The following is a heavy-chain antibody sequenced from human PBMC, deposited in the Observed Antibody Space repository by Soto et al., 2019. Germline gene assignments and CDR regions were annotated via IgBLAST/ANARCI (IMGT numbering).Heavy chain of an antibody. CDR2: ISGSGGST. V-gene: IGHV3-23*01. J-gene: IGHJ6*02. D-gene: IGHD3-9*01. CDR1: GFTFSSYA. CDR3: AIRRYFDWLSPNYYGMDV. Sequence: GGSLRLSCAASGFTFSSYAMSWVRQAPGKGLEWVSAISGSGGSTYYADSVKGRFTISRDNSKNTLYLQMNSLRAEDTAVYYCAIRRYFDWLSPNYYGMDVWGQGTTVTVSS.